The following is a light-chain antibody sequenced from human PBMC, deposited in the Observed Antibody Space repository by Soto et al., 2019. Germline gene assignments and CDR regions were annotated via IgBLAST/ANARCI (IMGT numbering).Light chain of an antibody. J-gene: IGKJ4*01. Sequence: EVVMTQSPATLSVSPGDIATLSCMASQNVNTNLAWYQQQPGQAPRLLIFGASTWATGIPARFSGSGSGTEFTLTISSLQPEDFAVYYCQQYNNWPLTFGGGTKVEIK. CDR1: QNVNTN. CDR3: QQYNNWPLT. V-gene: IGKV3-15*01. CDR2: GAS.